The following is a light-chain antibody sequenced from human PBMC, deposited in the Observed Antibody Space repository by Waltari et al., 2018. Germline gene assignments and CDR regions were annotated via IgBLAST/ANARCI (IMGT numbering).Light chain of an antibody. V-gene: IGLV1-47*01. J-gene: IGLJ3*02. CDR1: SAHLGSNS. CDR3: ATWDDSLGGLWV. Sequence: QSVLTQPPVASGTPGQRVTISCPGRSAHLGSNSVHWYQQHPGTAPKLLMYGNNPRPSGVPDRFSGSKSGTSASLAISGLRSEDEAIYYCATWDDSLGGLWVFGGGTKVTVL. CDR2: GNN.